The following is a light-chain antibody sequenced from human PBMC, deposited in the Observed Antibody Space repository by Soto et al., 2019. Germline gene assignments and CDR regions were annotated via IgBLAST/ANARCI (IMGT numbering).Light chain of an antibody. CDR3: QQYGRLPLS. CDR1: QSLSNSF. Sequence: EILLTQSPGTLSLSPGDRATLSSRASQSLSNSFLAWYQQKPGQTPRLLISGASIRATDIPDRFSGSGSGTDFTLTISRLEPEDFAVYFCQQYGRLPLSFGGGTRVEIK. V-gene: IGKV3-20*01. J-gene: IGKJ4*01. CDR2: GAS.